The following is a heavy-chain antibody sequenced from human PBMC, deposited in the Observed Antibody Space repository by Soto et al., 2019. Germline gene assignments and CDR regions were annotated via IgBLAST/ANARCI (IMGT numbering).Heavy chain of an antibody. V-gene: IGHV4-31*03. CDR3: ARVPSTPAPHYYYGMDV. CDR1: GGSISSGGYY. D-gene: IGHD2-2*01. J-gene: IGHJ6*02. Sequence: ASETLSLTCTVSGGSISSGGYYWSWIRQHPGKGLEWIGYIYYSGSTYYNPSLKSRVTISVDTSKNQFSLKLSSVTAADTAVYYCARVPSTPAPHYYYGMDVWGQGTTVTVSS. CDR2: IYYSGST.